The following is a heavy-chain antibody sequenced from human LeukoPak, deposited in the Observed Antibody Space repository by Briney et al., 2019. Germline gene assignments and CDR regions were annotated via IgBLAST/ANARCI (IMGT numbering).Heavy chain of an antibody. J-gene: IGHJ4*02. V-gene: IGHV4-39*01. CDR2: IYYSGST. Sequence: PSETLSLTCTVSGGSISSSSYYWGWIRQPPGKGLGWIGSIYYSGSTYYNPSLKSRVTISVDTSKNQFPLKLSSVTAADTAVYYCATQEDEDYWGQGTLVTVSS. CDR1: GGSISSSSYY. D-gene: IGHD2-15*01. CDR3: ATQEDEDY.